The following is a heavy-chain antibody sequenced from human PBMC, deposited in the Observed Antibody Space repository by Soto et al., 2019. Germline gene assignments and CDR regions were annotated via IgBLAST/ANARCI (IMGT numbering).Heavy chain of an antibody. J-gene: IGHJ5*02. CDR3: ARGSGVAARSFWFDP. CDR1: GYTFTSYA. D-gene: IGHD6-6*01. Sequence: ASVKVSCKASGYTFTSYAMHWVRQAPGQRFEWMGWINAGNGNTKYSQKFQGRVTITRDTSASTAYMELSSLRSEDTAVYYCARGSGVAARSFWFDPWGQGTLVTVSS. V-gene: IGHV1-3*01. CDR2: INAGNGNT.